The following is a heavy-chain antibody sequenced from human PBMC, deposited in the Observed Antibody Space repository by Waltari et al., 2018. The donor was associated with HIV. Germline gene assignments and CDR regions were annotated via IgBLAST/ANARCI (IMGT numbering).Heavy chain of an antibody. CDR1: GITFSRYA. CDR3: ARDLYYYDSSGYNYDYYYYGMDV. J-gene: IGHJ6*02. Sequence: QVQLVESGGGVVQPGRSLRLSCAASGITFSRYAMHWVRQAPGTGLEWVAVISYDGTNKYYADSVKGRFTISRDNSKNTLYLQMNSLRAEDTAVYYCARDLYYYDSSGYNYDYYYYGMDVWGQGTTVTVSS. CDR2: ISYDGTNK. D-gene: IGHD3-22*01. V-gene: IGHV3-30-3*01.